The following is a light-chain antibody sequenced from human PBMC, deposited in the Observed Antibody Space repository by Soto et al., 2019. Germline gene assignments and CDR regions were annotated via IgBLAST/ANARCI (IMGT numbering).Light chain of an antibody. CDR2: DAS. CDR1: QSVSSD. J-gene: IGKJ1*01. CDR3: LQHSRDPWT. V-gene: IGKV3-15*01. Sequence: EIVLTQSPATLSVSPGDRATLSCRASQSVSSDLAWFQQKPGQAPRFLIYDASTRATGIPARFSGSGSETDFALTISSLQSEDFAIYYCLQHSRDPWTFGQGTKVEIK.